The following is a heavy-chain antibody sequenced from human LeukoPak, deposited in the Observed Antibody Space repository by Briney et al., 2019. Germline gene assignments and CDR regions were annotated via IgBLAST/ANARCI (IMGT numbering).Heavy chain of an antibody. Sequence: ASVKVSCKASGYTFTGYYMHWVRQAPGQGLEWMGWINPNSGGTNYAQKFQGRVTITADKSTSTAYMELSSLRSEDTAVYYCAREKERITMIVVVTPPDYWGQGTLVTVSS. V-gene: IGHV1-2*02. D-gene: IGHD3-22*01. CDR2: INPNSGGT. CDR1: GYTFTGYY. J-gene: IGHJ4*02. CDR3: AREKERITMIVVVTPPDY.